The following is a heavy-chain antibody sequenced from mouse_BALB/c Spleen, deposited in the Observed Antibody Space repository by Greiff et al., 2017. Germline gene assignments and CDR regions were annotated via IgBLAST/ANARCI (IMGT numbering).Heavy chain of an antibody. Sequence: VQLQQPGSVLVRPGASVKLSCKASGYSFTDYNMYWVKQSHGKSLEWIGYIDPYNGGTSYNQKFKGKATLTVDKSSSTAFMHLNSLTSEDSAVYYCARTGVRRGRAYAMDYWGQGTSVTVSS. J-gene: IGHJ4*01. CDR1: GYSFTDYN. CDR2: IDPYNGGT. CDR3: ARTGVRRGRAYAMDY. D-gene: IGHD2-14*01. V-gene: IGHV1S135*01.